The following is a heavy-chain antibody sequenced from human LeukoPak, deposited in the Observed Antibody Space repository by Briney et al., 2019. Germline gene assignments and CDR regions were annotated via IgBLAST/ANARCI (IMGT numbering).Heavy chain of an antibody. V-gene: IGHV4-59*11. J-gene: IGHJ5*02. CDR2: IYYSGST. D-gene: IGHD5-18*01. Sequence: PLETLSLTCTVSGGSISSHYWSWIRQPPGKGLEWIGYIYYSGSTNYNPSLKSRVTISVDTSKNQFSLKLSSVTAADTAVYYCARGVYSYGPSPAWFDPWGQGTLVTVSS. CDR1: GGSISSHY. CDR3: ARGVYSYGPSPAWFDP.